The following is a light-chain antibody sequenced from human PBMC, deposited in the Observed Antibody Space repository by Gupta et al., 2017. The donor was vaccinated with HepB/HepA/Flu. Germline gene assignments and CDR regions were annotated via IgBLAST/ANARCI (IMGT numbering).Light chain of an antibody. CDR3: VGWDNSLSAYV. Sequence: QSVLTQPPSASGNPGQKVTISCSGSSSNIGNDNVYRYQQLPGTAPKLLIYNDNQRPSGVPDRFSGSKSGASASLAISGLRSEDEADYYCVGWDNSLSAYVFGVGTRVTVL. J-gene: IGLJ1*01. V-gene: IGLV1-47*02. CDR1: SSNIGNDN. CDR2: NDN.